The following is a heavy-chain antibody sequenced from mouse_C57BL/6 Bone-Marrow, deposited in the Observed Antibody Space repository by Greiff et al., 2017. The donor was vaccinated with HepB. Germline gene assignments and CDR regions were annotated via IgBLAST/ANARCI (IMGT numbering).Heavy chain of an antibody. CDR2: ISSGGSYT. V-gene: IGHV5-6*01. CDR3: ARHKKRVVADY. J-gene: IGHJ2*01. Sequence: EVQRVESGGDLVKPGGSLKLSCAASGFTFSSYGMSWVRQTPDKRLEWVATISSGGSYTYYPDSVKGRFTISRDNAKNTLYLQMSSLKSEDTAMYYCARHKKRVVADYWGQGTTLTVSS. CDR1: GFTFSSYG. D-gene: IGHD1-1*01.